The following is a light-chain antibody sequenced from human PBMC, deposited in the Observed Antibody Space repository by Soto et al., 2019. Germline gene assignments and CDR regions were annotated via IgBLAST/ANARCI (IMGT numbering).Light chain of an antibody. J-gene: IGKJ3*01. CDR1: QSISSW. Sequence: DIQMTQSPSTLSASVGDRVTITCRASQSISSWLAWYQQKPGKAPKLLIYKASTLESGVPSRFSGSGSGTEFTRTSSGLQAENFATYYGQQSFPFGPGTKVDIK. CDR2: KAS. V-gene: IGKV1-5*03. CDR3: QQSFP.